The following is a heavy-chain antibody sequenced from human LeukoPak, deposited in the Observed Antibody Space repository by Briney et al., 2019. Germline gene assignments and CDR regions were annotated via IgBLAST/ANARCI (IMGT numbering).Heavy chain of an antibody. CDR2: IYYSGST. Sequence: SETLSLTCTVSGGSISSYYWSWIRQPPGKGLEWIGYIYYSGSTNYNPSLKSRVTISVDTSKNQFSLKLSSVTAADTAVYYCARTGPGIAARNYLDYWGQGTLVTVSS. CDR1: GGSISSYY. J-gene: IGHJ4*02. D-gene: IGHD6-6*01. V-gene: IGHV4-59*01. CDR3: ARTGPGIAARNYLDY.